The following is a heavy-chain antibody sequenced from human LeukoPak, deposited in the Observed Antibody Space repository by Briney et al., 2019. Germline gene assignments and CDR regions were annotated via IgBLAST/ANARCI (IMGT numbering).Heavy chain of an antibody. Sequence: GGSLRLSCAASGFTFSSYAMSWVRQAPGKGLEWVSATSDSGVGTYYADSVKGRFTISRDSSKNTLYLQMNSLRAEDTAVYYCAKAISNGWYYFDFWGQGTLVTVSS. V-gene: IGHV3-23*01. CDR2: TSDSGVGT. CDR1: GFTFSSYA. CDR3: AKAISNGWYYFDF. D-gene: IGHD6-19*01. J-gene: IGHJ4*02.